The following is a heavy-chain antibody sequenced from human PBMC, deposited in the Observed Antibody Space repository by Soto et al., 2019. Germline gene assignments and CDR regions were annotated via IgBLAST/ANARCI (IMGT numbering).Heavy chain of an antibody. Sequence: GRSLRLSWAASGFTFSNHCMHWVRQAQGKGLVWVSRINSDGSSTSYADSVKGRFTISRDNAKNTLYLQMNSLRAEDTAVYYCARDSSYYDFWSGPMGFDYWGQGTLVTVSS. J-gene: IGHJ4*02. CDR2: INSDGSST. CDR1: GFTFSNHC. V-gene: IGHV3-74*01. CDR3: ARDSSYYDFWSGPMGFDY. D-gene: IGHD3-3*01.